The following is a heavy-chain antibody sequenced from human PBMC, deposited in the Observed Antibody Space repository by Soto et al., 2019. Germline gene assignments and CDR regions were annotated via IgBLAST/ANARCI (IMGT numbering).Heavy chain of an antibody. J-gene: IGHJ5*02. CDR2: IYHSGST. CDR3: ARGNWFDP. CDR1: CGSISSGGYS. V-gene: IGHV4-30-2*01. Sequence: PSETLSLTCAVSCGSISSGGYSWSWIRQPPGKGLEWIGYIYHSGSTYYNPSLKSRVTISVDRSKNQFSLKLSSVTAADTAVYYCARGNWFDPWGQGTLVTVSS.